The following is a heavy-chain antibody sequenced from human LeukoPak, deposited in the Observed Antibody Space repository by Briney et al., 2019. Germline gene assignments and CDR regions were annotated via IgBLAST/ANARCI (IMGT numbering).Heavy chain of an antibody. J-gene: IGHJ5*02. CDR2: INPSGGST. D-gene: IGHD3-22*01. V-gene: IGHV1-46*01. CDR1: GYTFTSYY. CDR3: ARYYYDSSGHSGGSLHWFDP. Sequence: ASVKVSCKASGYTFTSYYMHWVRQAPGQGLEWMGIINPSGGSTSYAQKFQGRVTMTRDMSTSTVYMELSRLRSEDTAVYYCARYYYDSSGHSGGSLHWFDPWGQGTLVTVSS.